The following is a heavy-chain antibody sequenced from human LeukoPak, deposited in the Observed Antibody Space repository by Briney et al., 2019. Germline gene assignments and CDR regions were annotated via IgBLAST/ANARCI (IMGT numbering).Heavy chain of an antibody. Sequence: GGSLRLSCAASGFTFSSYGMHWVRQAPGKGLEWVAVISYDGSNKYYADSVKGRFTISRDNSKNTLYLQMNSLRAEDTAVYYCAKDLAYYDILTGPDYYYGMDVWGQGTTVTVSS. CDR1: GFTFSSYG. V-gene: IGHV3-30*18. CDR3: AKDLAYYDILTGPDYYYGMDV. CDR2: ISYDGSNK. D-gene: IGHD3-9*01. J-gene: IGHJ6*02.